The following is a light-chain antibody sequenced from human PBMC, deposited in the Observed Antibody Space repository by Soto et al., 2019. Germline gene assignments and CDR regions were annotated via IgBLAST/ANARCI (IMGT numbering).Light chain of an antibody. J-gene: IGLJ2*01. CDR3: NSYTSTTTPVV. CDR2: DVS. V-gene: IGLV2-14*03. CDR1: SSDVGGYNS. Sequence: QSVLTQPASVSGSPGQSITISCTGTSSDVGGYNSVSWYQQHPGKAPKLVIYDVSNRPSGVSNRFSGSKSGNTASLTISGLQAEDEADYYCNSYTSTTTPVVFGGGTKLTVL.